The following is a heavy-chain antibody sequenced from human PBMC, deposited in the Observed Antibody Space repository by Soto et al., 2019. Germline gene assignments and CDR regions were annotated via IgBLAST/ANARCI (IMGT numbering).Heavy chain of an antibody. J-gene: IGHJ1*01. CDR1: GGTFSSYT. V-gene: IGHV1-46*01. CDR3: ATDFISFGVVIISFQH. D-gene: IGHD3-3*02. CDR2: INPSGGST. Sequence: ASVKVSCKASGGTFSSYTISWVRQAPGQGLEWMGIINPSGGSTSYAQKFQGRVTMTEDTSTDTAYMELSSLRSEDTAVYYCATDFISFGVVIISFQHWGQGTLVTVSS.